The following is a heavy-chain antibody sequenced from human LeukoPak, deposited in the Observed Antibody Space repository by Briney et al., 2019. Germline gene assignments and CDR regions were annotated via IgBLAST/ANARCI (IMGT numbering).Heavy chain of an antibody. D-gene: IGHD6-13*01. CDR2: ISEDGKNK. CDR3: AKDMETTASGTFDH. V-gene: IGHV3-30*18. CDR1: GFSFSIYG. Sequence: PGGSLRLSCAASGFSFSIYGMHWVRRAPGKGLEWVAVISEDGKNKYYADSVKGRITISRDNSRNTVHLQMNSLRGEDTAEYYCAKDMETTASGTFDHWGQGTLVTVSS. J-gene: IGHJ4*02.